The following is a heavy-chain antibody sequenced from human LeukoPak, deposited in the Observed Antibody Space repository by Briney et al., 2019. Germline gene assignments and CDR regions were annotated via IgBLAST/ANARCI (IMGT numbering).Heavy chain of an antibody. CDR1: GGSISSSNW. CDR3: ARADCSGGSCYRWSFDI. D-gene: IGHD2-15*01. CDR2: IYHSGST. Sequence: SGTLSLTCAVSGGSISSSNWWSWVRQPPGKGLEWIGEIYHSGSTNYNPSLKSRVTISVDKSKNQFSLKLSSVTAADTAVYYCARADCSGGSCYRWSFDIWGQGTMVTVSS. V-gene: IGHV4-4*02. J-gene: IGHJ3*02.